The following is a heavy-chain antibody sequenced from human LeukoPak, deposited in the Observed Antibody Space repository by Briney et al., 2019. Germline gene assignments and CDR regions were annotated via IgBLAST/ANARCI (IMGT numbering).Heavy chain of an antibody. CDR1: RFTFNSYA. D-gene: IGHD5-12*01. CDR3: ARNENSGWGYFDY. J-gene: IGHJ4*02. Sequence: PGGSLRLSCAASRFTFNSYAMSWVRQAPGKGLEWVSVIGGSNGITFYVGSVKGRFTISRDSSKDTLYLQMNSLRAEDTAVYYCARNENSGWGYFDYWGQGTLVTVSS. V-gene: IGHV3-23*01. CDR2: IGGSNGIT.